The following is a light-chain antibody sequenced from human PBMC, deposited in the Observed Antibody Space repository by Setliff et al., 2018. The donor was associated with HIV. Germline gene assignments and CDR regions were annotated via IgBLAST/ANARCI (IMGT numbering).Light chain of an antibody. CDR1: SSDVGGYDF. J-gene: IGLJ1*01. CDR3: ASYRSPAPYV. CDR2: DVS. Sequence: QSVLTQHASVSGSPGQSITISCIGTSSDVGGYDFVSWYQQRPGKAPKLIIFDVSERPSGVSHRFSGSKSGNTASLTISGLQTEDEADYFCASYRSPAPYVFGIGTKVTVL. V-gene: IGLV2-14*03.